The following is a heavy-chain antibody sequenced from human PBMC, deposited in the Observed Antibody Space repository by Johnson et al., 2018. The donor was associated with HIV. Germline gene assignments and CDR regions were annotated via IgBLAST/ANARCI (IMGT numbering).Heavy chain of an antibody. J-gene: IGHJ3*02. D-gene: IGHD6-6*01. CDR2: ISYDGTNT. V-gene: IGHV3-30*14. Sequence: QVHLVESRGGVVQPGRSLRLSCAASDFTFSNNAIHWVRQAPGKGLEWVAVISYDGTNTYYADSVRGRFTISRDNSRNTVSLQMIILRPKDTAMYYCASGVTARAPLLIWGQGTMVTVSS. CDR1: DFTFSNNA. CDR3: ASGVTARAPLLI.